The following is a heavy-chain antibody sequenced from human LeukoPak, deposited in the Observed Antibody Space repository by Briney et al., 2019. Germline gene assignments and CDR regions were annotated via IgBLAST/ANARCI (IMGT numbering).Heavy chain of an antibody. Sequence: GESLRLSCAASGFSFSTYSIHGVRQAPGKGLAWVAVISEAGINEYYTESVKGRFIISRDNSKNTLYLQMNSLRGDDTAVYYCATARSGYAILTGFLDYWGQGTLVTVSS. CDR1: GFSFSTYS. CDR2: ISEAGINE. V-gene: IGHV3-30*04. D-gene: IGHD3-9*01. J-gene: IGHJ4*02. CDR3: ATARSGYAILTGFLDY.